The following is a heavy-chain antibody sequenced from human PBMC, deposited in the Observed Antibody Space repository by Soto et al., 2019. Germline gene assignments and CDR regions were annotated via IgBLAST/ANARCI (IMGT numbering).Heavy chain of an antibody. J-gene: IGHJ4*02. V-gene: IGHV4-59*01. D-gene: IGHD1-1*01. CDR1: GGSISSYY. Sequence: SETLSLTCTVSGGSISSYYWSWIRQPPGKGLEWIGYIYYSGSTNYNPSLKSRVTISVDTSKTQFSLKLSSVTAADTAVYYCGLGMSGTTAGDFDDWGRGTLVTVSS. CDR3: GLGMSGTTAGDFDD. CDR2: IYYSGST.